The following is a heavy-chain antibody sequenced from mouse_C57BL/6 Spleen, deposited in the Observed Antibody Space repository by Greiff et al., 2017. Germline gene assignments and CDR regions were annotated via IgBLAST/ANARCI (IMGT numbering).Heavy chain of an antibody. CDR3: ARKDSLRGFDY. CDR1: GYTFTSYW. V-gene: IGHV1-64*01. CDR2: IHPNSGST. J-gene: IGHJ2*01. Sequence: QVQLQQPGAELVKPGASVKLSCKASGYTFTSYWMHWVKQRPGQGLEWIGMIHPNSGSTNYNEKFKSKATLTVDKSSSTAYMQLSSLTSEASAVYYCARKDSLRGFDYWGQGTTLTVSS.